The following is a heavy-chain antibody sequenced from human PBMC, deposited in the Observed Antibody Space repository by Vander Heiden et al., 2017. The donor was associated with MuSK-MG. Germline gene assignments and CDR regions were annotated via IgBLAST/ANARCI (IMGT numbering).Heavy chain of an antibody. J-gene: IGHJ4*02. Sequence: QVQLQESGPGLVKPSETLSLTCTVSGGSVSSGSYYWSWIRQPPGKGLEWIGYIYYSGRTNYNPSLKSRVTISVDTSKNQFSLKLSSVTAADTAVYYCARGTRRIAAADYWGQGTLVTVSS. CDR2: IYYSGRT. CDR3: ARGTRRIAAADY. V-gene: IGHV4-61*01. D-gene: IGHD6-13*01. CDR1: GGSVSSGSYY.